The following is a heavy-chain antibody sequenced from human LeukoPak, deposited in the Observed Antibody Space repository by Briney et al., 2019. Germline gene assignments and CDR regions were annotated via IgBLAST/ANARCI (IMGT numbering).Heavy chain of an antibody. D-gene: IGHD3-10*01. V-gene: IGHV3-23*01. CDR2: ISGSGGTT. CDR1: AFTFSSNA. CDR3: AKESRPYYSFDAFDI. Sequence: GGSLRLSCAASAFTFSSNAMSWVRQAPGKRLGWVSTISGSGGTTDYADSVKGRFTISRDNSKNTLYLQMNSLRAEDTAVYYCAKESRPYYSFDAFDIWGQGTMVSVSS. J-gene: IGHJ3*02.